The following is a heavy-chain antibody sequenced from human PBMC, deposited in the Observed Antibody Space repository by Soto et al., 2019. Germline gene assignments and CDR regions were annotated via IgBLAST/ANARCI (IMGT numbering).Heavy chain of an antibody. D-gene: IGHD3-16*02. CDR2: IYPGDSDT. Sequence: GESLKISCKGSGYSFTSYWIGWVRQMPGKGLEWMGIIYPGDSDTRYSPSFQGQVTISADKSISTAYLQWSSLKASDTAMYYCARQSLYDYVWGSYRPSYYFDYWGQGTLVTVSS. CDR3: ARQSLYDYVWGSYRPSYYFDY. V-gene: IGHV5-51*01. CDR1: GYSFTSYW. J-gene: IGHJ4*02.